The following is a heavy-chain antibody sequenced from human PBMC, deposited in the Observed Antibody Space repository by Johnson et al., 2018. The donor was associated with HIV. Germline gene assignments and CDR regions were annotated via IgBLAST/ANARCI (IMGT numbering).Heavy chain of an antibody. CDR1: GFTVSSNY. Sequence: VQLVESGGGLVQPGGSLRLSCAASGFTVSSNYMSWVRKAPGKGLEWVSVIYSGGSTYYADSVKGRFTISRDNAKNSLYLQMNSLRAEDTAVYYCARGSYDGDAFDVWGQGTMVTVSS. V-gene: IGHV3-66*01. J-gene: IGHJ3*01. CDR2: IYSGGST. CDR3: ARGSYDGDAFDV. D-gene: IGHD1-26*01.